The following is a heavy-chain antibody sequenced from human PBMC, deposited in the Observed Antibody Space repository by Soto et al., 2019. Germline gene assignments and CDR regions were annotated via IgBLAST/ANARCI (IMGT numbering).Heavy chain of an antibody. CDR1: GGSISGYY. V-gene: IGHV4-59*08. J-gene: IGHJ4*02. D-gene: IGHD3-10*01. Sequence: QVQLQESGPGLVKPSETLSLICTVSGGSISGYYWSWLRPSPGKGLEWIAYIYNSGTTNYNPSLTSRTTISVDTSKNQCSLKLSSVTAADTAVYYCARHYGSGTYPLDSWGQGTLVTVST. CDR2: IYNSGTT. CDR3: ARHYGSGTYPLDS.